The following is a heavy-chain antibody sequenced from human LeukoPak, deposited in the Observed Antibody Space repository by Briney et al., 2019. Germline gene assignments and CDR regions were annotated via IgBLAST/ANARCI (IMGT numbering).Heavy chain of an antibody. J-gene: IGHJ3*02. CDR3: SSGSSGGDAFDI. CDR2: IYYSGST. D-gene: IGHD3-10*01. V-gene: IGHV4-30-4*01. Sequence: SETLSLTCTVSGGSISSGDYYWSWIRQPPGKGLEWIGYIYYSGSTYYNPSLKSRVTISVDTSKNQFSLKLSSVTAADTAVYYCSSGSSGGDAFDIWGQGTMVTVSS. CDR1: GGSISSGDYY.